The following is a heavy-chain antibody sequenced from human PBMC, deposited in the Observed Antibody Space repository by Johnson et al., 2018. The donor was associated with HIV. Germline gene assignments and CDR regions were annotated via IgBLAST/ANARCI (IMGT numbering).Heavy chain of an antibody. CDR3: GKDSGVATLVPGSLDI. J-gene: IGHJ3*02. Sequence: QVQLVESGGGVVQPGRSLRLSCAASGFTFSSYCMHWVRQAPGKGLEWVAVIGYDGGSKYYADSVKGRFTIARDNSKNTLCLQMNSLRAEDTAVYYCGKDSGVATLVPGSLDIWGQGTMVTVYS. V-gene: IGHV3-33*06. CDR2: IGYDGGSK. CDR1: GFTFSSYC. D-gene: IGHD3-10*01.